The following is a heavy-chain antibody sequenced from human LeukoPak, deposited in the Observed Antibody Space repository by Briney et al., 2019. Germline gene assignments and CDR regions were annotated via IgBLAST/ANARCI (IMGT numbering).Heavy chain of an antibody. D-gene: IGHD5-18*01. V-gene: IGHV4-39*06. CDR2: MYYTGST. CDR1: GGSISSGSYY. Sequence: SETLSLTCTVSGGSISSGSYYWGWVRQPPGTGLEWIGYMYYTGSTYYNPSLKSRVTISLDTSKNQFPLNLTSVTAADTAVYYCARIDAAMVYFDYWGQGTLVTVSS. J-gene: IGHJ4*02. CDR3: ARIDAAMVYFDY.